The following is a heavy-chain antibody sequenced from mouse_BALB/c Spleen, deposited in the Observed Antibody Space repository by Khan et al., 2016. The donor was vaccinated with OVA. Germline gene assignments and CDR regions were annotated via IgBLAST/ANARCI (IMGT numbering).Heavy chain of an antibody. V-gene: IGHV1-54*01. J-gene: IGHJ3*01. CDR3: ARGGYGSFAY. CDR1: GYAFNNYM. D-gene: IGHD1-1*02. Sequence: QVQLQQSGAELVRPGTSVKVSCKASGYAFNNYMLEWVKQRPGQGLEWIGVINPGSGGTNYNAKIKGKATLTADKSSNTAYMQLSSLTSDDSAVYFCARGGYGSFAYWGQGTLVTVSA. CDR2: INPGSGGT.